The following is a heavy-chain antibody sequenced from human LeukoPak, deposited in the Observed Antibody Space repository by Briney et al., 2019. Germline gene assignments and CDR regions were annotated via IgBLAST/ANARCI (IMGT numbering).Heavy chain of an antibody. J-gene: IGHJ4*02. CDR3: ARGPPPDFDY. Sequence: SETLSLTGAVYGGSFSGYYWSWIRQPPGKGLEWIGEINHSGSTNYNPSLKSRVTISVDTSKNQFSLKLSSVTAADTAVYYCARGPPPDFDYWGRGTLVTVSS. CDR1: GGSFSGYY. V-gene: IGHV4-34*01. CDR2: INHSGST.